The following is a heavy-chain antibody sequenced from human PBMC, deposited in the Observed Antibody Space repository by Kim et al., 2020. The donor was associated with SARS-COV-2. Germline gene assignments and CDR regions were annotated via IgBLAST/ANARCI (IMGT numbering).Heavy chain of an antibody. CDR3: ARGFSSSPGLDY. CDR1: GGSFSGYY. Sequence: SETLSLTCAVYGGSFSGYYWSWIRQPPGKGLEWIGEINHSGSTNYNPSLKSRVTISVDTSKNQFSLKLSSVTAADTAVYYCARGFSSSPGLDYWGQGTLVTVSS. V-gene: IGHV4-34*01. CDR2: INHSGST. D-gene: IGHD6-6*01. J-gene: IGHJ4*02.